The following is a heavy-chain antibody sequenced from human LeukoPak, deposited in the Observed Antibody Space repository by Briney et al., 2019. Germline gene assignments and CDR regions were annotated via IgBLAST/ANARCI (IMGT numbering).Heavy chain of an antibody. CDR1: GFTFDDYA. CDR3: TRDLSYYDFWSGTYYYYYYGMDV. V-gene: IGHV3-49*04. Sequence: GGSLRLSCAASGFTFDDYAMHWVRQAPGKGLEWVGFIRSKAYGGTTEYAASVKGRFTISRDDSKSIAYLQMNSLKTEDTAVYYCTRDLSYYDFWSGTYYYYYYGMDVWGQGTTVTVSS. J-gene: IGHJ6*02. D-gene: IGHD3-3*01. CDR2: IRSKAYGGTT.